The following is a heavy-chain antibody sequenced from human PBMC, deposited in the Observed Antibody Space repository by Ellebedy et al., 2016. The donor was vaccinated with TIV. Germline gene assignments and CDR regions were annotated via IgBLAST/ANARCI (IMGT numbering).Heavy chain of an antibody. D-gene: IGHD6-19*01. CDR2: ISSEGSTT. CDR3: ARGDGSSGWYFDY. J-gene: IGHJ4*02. CDR1: GFTFSSYW. V-gene: IGHV3-74*03. Sequence: GGSLRLXCAASGFTFSSYWMHWVRQAPRKGLVWVSRISSEGSTTTYADSARGRFTISRDNAKNTLYLQMNSLRAEDTAVYYCARGDGSSGWYFDYWGQGTLVTVSS.